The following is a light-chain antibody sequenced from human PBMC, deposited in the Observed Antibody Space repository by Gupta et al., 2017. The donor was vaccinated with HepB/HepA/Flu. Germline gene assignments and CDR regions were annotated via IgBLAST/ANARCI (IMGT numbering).Light chain of an antibody. V-gene: IGKV1-33*01. Sequence: DIQMTQSPSSLSASVGDRVTITCQASQDISNYLNWYQQKPGKAPKLLIYDASNLETGVPSRFSGSGSGTDFTFTISSLQPEDIATYYCQQYDNLSCSFGQGTKLEIK. CDR1: QDISNY. CDR2: DAS. J-gene: IGKJ2*04. CDR3: QQYDNLSCS.